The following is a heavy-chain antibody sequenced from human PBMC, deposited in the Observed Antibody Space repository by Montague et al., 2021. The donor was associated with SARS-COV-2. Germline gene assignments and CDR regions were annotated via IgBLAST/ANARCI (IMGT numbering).Heavy chain of an antibody. CDR3: ARTGYSSGWHSFDY. CDR1: GGSISSINW. V-gene: IGHV4-4*02. CDR2: IYHSGST. J-gene: IGHJ4*02. D-gene: IGHD6-19*01. Sequence: SETLSLTCVVSGGSISSINWWSWVRQPPGKGLEWIGEIYHSGSTNYNPSLKSRVIISVDKSKNKFSPTLSSVTAADTAVYYCARTGYSSGWHSFDYWGQGTLVTVSS.